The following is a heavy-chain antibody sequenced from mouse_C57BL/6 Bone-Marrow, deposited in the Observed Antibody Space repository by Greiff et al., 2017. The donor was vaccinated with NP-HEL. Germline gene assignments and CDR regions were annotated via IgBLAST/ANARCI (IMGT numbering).Heavy chain of an antibody. CDR3: ARHEDPYDYRSTDWYFDV. CDR2: FYPGSGSI. Sequence: VQLQQSGAELVKPGASVKLSCKASGYTFTEYTIHWVKQRSGQGLEWIGWFYPGSGSIKYNEKFKDKATLTADKSSSTVYMELSRVTSEDSAVYFCARHEDPYDYRSTDWYFDVWGTGTTVTVSS. CDR1: GYTFTEYT. V-gene: IGHV1-62-2*01. D-gene: IGHD2-4*01. J-gene: IGHJ1*03.